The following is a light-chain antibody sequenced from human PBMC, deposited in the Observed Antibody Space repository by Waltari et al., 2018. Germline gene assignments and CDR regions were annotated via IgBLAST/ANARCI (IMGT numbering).Light chain of an antibody. J-gene: IGLJ2*01. Sequence: QSALTQPASVSGSPGPSITLPCTGTSSDVGGYNYVSWYQQHPGKAPKLMIYDVSNRPSGVSNRFSGSKSGNTASLTISGLQAEDEADYYCSSYTSSSVVFGGGTKLTVL. CDR3: SSYTSSSVV. CDR1: SSDVGGYNY. CDR2: DVS. V-gene: IGLV2-14*03.